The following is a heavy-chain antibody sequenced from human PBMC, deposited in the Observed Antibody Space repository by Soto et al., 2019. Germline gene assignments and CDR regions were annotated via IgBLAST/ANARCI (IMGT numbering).Heavy chain of an antibody. Sequence: SETLSLTCAVYGGSFSGYYWSWIRQPPGKGLEWIGEINHSGSTNYNPSLKSRVTISVDTSKNQFSLKLSSVTAADTAVYYCARGRVSDYWGQGTLVTVSS. V-gene: IGHV4-34*01. J-gene: IGHJ4*02. D-gene: IGHD2-21*01. CDR3: ARGRVSDY. CDR1: GGSFSGYY. CDR2: INHSGST.